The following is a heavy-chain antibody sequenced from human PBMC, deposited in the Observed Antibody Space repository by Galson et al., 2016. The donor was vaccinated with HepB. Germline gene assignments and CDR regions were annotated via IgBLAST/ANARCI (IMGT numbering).Heavy chain of an antibody. J-gene: IGHJ6*02. D-gene: IGHD3-10*01. V-gene: IGHV1-69*13. CDR1: GDTFSSHG. CDR3: ETNLGRKRPTYGSGSYYNEASYSMDV. CDR2: IIPLFGTT. Sequence: SVKVSCKASGDTFSSHGISWVRQAPGQGLDWVGGIIPLFGTTHYAQKSQDRVTSTADESTTKVYRELSSLRSEDTAVHYCETNLGRKRPTYGSGSYYNEASYSMDVWGQGTPVTVS.